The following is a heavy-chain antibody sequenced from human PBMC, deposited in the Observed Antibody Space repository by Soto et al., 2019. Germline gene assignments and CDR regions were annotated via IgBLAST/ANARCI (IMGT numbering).Heavy chain of an antibody. J-gene: IGHJ5*02. D-gene: IGHD1-26*01. Sequence: ASVKVSCKASGYTFTSYGISWVRQAPGQGLEWMGWISAYNGNTNYAQKLQGRVTMTTDTSTSTAYMELRSLRSDDTAVYYCARGPPRASLPLFAPWGQGTLVTASS. CDR1: GYTFTSYG. CDR2: ISAYNGNT. CDR3: ARGPPRASLPLFAP. V-gene: IGHV1-18*04.